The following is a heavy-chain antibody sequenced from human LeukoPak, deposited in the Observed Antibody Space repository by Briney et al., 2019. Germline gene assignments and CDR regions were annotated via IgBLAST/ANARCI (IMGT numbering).Heavy chain of an antibody. CDR2: ISSSGRTI. CDR1: GFTFSSYE. D-gene: IGHD6-19*01. CDR3: ARDRGGWYDY. Sequence: GGSLRLSCAASGFTFSSYEMNWVRQAPGKGLEWVSYISSSGRTIFYADSVKGRFTISRDNAKNSLYLQMDSLRAEDTAVYYCARDRGGWYDYWGQGTLVTVSS. J-gene: IGHJ4*02. V-gene: IGHV3-48*03.